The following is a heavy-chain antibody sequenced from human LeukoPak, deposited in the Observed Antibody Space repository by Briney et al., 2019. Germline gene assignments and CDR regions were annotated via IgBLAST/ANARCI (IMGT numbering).Heavy chain of an antibody. J-gene: IGHJ4*02. D-gene: IGHD1-14*01. CDR2: ISYDGSNK. CDR1: GVTFSTYG. V-gene: IGHV3-30*03. CDR3: ASSLTHFDY. Sequence: GRSLRLSCAVSGVTFSTYGMHWVRQAPGKGLEWVAFISYDGSNKYYADSVKGRFTISRDNAKSSLYLQMSSLRGEDTAVYYCASSLTHFDYWGQGTLVTVSS.